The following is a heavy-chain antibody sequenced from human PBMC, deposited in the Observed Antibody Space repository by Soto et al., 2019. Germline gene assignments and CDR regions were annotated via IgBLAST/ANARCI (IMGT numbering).Heavy chain of an antibody. V-gene: IGHV6-1*01. J-gene: IGHJ4*02. D-gene: IGHD6-19*01. Sequence: TLSLTCAISGDSVSSNSAAWNWIRQSPSRGLEWLGRTYYRSKWYNDYAVSVKSRITINPDTSKNQFSLQLNSVTPEDTAVFYCARDLFGIAVAGPTFDYWGQGTLVTVSS. CDR3: ARDLFGIAVAGPTFDY. CDR1: GDSVSSNSAA. CDR2: TYYRSKWYN.